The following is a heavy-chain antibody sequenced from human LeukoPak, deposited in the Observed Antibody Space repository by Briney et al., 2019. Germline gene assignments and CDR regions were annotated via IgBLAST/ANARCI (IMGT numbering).Heavy chain of an antibody. D-gene: IGHD1-26*01. CDR3: AKEKNSGWEVLAGGFNDY. J-gene: IGHJ4*02. Sequence: GGSLRLSCAASGFTFSSYAMSWVRQAPGKGLEWVSAISGSGGSTYYADSVKGRFTISRDNSKNTLYLQMNSLRAEDTAVYYCAKEKNSGWEVLAGGFNDYWGQGTLVTASS. CDR2: ISGSGGST. CDR1: GFTFSSYA. V-gene: IGHV3-23*01.